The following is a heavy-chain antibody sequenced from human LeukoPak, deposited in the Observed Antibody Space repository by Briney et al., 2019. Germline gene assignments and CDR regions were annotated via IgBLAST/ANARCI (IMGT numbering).Heavy chain of an antibody. CDR1: GYTFTGYY. J-gene: IGHJ4*02. V-gene: IGHV1-2*02. CDR3: ARDLSTADLGVDY. Sequence: ASVKVSCKASGYTFTGYYMYWVRQAPGQGLEWMGWINPNSGGTNYAQKFQGRVTMTRDTSISTAYMELSRLTSDDTAVYYCARDLSTADLGVDYWGQGTPVTVSS. CDR2: INPNSGGT. D-gene: IGHD3-16*01.